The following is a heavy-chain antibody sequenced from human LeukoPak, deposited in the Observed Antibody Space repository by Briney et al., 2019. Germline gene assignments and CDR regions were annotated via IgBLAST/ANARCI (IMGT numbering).Heavy chain of an antibody. CDR1: GFTVSSNY. CDR2: IYSGGST. J-gene: IGHJ4*02. CDR3: ARDQGTTVTTDALGY. D-gene: IGHD4-17*01. Sequence: GGSLRLSCGASGFTVSSNYMSWVRQPPGKGLEWVSLIYSGGSTYYADSVKGRFTISRDNSKNTLYLQMNSLRAEDTAVYYCARDQGTTVTTDALGYWGQGTLVTVSS. V-gene: IGHV3-53*01.